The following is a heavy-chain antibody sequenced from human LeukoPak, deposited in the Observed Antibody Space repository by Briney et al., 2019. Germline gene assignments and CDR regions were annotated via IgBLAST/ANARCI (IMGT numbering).Heavy chain of an antibody. V-gene: IGHV3-21*01. CDR3: ARDESGDNGAFDI. CDR2: ISGSSNYI. J-gene: IGHJ3*02. Sequence: GGSLRLSCAASGFTFSDYTMNWVRLAPGKGLEWVSSISGSSNYIYYADSVKGRFTISRGNAKNSLYLQMNSLRVEDTAVYYCARDESGDNGAFDIWGQGKMVTVSS. D-gene: IGHD2-21*01. CDR1: GFTFSDYT.